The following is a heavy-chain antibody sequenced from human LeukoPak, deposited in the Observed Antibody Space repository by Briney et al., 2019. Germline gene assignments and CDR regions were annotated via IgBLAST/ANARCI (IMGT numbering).Heavy chain of an antibody. CDR2: ISYDGTNK. D-gene: IGHD1-1*01. CDR1: GFTFSSYA. V-gene: IGHV3-30*04. J-gene: IGHJ6*03. Sequence: GGSLRLSCAASGFTFSSYAMHWVRQAPGKGLEWVALISYDGTNKYYADSVKGRFTISRDNSKNTLYLQMNSLRAEDTAVYYCARDPYNGAYSEGYYYYYMDVWGKGTTVTVSS. CDR3: ARDPYNGAYSEGYYYYYMDV.